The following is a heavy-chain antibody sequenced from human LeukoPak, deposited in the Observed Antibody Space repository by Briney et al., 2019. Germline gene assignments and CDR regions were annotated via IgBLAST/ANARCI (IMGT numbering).Heavy chain of an antibody. CDR2: ISGSGGST. CDR3: ARKGVVPAARALQYFDL. Sequence: GGSLRLSCAASGFTFSSYAMSSVRQAPGKGLEWVSAISGSGGSTYYADSVKGRFTISRDNSKNTLYLQMNSLRAEDTAVYYCARKGVVPAARALQYFDLWGRGTLVTVSS. D-gene: IGHD2-2*01. CDR1: GFTFSSYA. V-gene: IGHV3-23*01. J-gene: IGHJ2*01.